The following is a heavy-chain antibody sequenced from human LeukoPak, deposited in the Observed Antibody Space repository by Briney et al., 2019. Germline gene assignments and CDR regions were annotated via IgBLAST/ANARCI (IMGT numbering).Heavy chain of an antibody. D-gene: IGHD6-13*01. Sequence: ASVKVSCKASGYTFTGYYMHWVRQAPGQGLEWMGWISPNSGGTNYAQKFQGRVTMTRDTSISTAYMELSRLRSDDTAVYYCARGLAAAAHFDYWGQGTLVTVSS. V-gene: IGHV1-2*02. CDR1: GYTFTGYY. CDR2: ISPNSGGT. CDR3: ARGLAAAAHFDY. J-gene: IGHJ4*02.